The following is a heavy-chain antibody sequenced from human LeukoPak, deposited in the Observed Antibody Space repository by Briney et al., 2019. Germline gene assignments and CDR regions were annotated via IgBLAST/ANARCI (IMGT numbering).Heavy chain of an antibody. D-gene: IGHD3-22*01. Sequence: SETLSLTCTVSGGSISGYYWSWIRQPPGKGLEWIGYISYGGSTYSNPSLKSRVTISVDTSKNQFSLRLSSVTAADTAVYYCARHLRDSRGYHYFDFWGKGTLVTVSS. CDR1: GGSISGYY. V-gene: IGHV4-59*08. CDR3: ARHLRDSRGYHYFDF. CDR2: ISYGGST. J-gene: IGHJ4*02.